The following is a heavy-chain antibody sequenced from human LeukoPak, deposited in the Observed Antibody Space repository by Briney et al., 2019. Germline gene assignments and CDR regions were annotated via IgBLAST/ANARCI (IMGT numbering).Heavy chain of an antibody. CDR2: TRNVGNTI. CDR3: AKDSSGSAPFDY. V-gene: IGHV3-30*02. J-gene: IGHJ4*02. Sequence: GCSLTLSCAASGFTFQNYGMHWVRQAPGKGLEWVAFTRNVGNTIYYADSVKGRFTISRDDSKNTLYLQMNSLRPEDTAVYYCAKDSSGSAPFDYWGQGTLVTVSS. CDR1: GFTFQNYG. D-gene: IGHD1-26*01.